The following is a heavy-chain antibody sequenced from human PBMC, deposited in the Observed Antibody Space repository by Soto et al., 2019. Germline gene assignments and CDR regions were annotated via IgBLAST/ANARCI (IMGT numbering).Heavy chain of an antibody. V-gene: IGHV3-74*01. CDR3: AKEALLLAPGSSWYDY. J-gene: IGHJ4*02. D-gene: IGHD6-13*01. Sequence: PGGSLRLSCAASGFTFSSYWMHWVRQAPGKGLVWVSRINSDGSSKSFADSVKGRFTISRDNSKNTLYLQMNSLRAEDTAVYYCAKEALLLAPGSSWYDYWGQGTLVTVSS. CDR2: INSDGSSK. CDR1: GFTFSSYW.